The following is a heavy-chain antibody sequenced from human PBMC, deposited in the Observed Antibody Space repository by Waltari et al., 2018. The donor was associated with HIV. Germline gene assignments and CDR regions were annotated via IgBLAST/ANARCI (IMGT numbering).Heavy chain of an antibody. D-gene: IGHD2-8*02. CDR2: ISPIFGTA. CDR3: ARDRGPLLFYFDY. J-gene: IGHJ4*02. V-gene: IGHV1-69*06. CDR1: GGTFSSYA. Sequence: QVQLVQSGAEVKKPGSSVKVSCKASGGTFSSYAISWVRQAPGQGLEWMGGISPIFGTANYAQKFQGRVTITADISTSTAYMELSSLRSEDSAMYYCARDRGPLLFYFDYWGQGTLVTVSS.